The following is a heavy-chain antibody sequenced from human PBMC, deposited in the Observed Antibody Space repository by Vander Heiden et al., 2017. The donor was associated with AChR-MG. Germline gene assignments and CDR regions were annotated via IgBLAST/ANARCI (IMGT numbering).Heavy chain of an antibody. V-gene: IGHV1-18*04. J-gene: IGHJ6*02. D-gene: IGHD3-3*01. CDR2: ISAYNGNT. CDR1: GYTFTSYG. CDR3: ARDRARNLRFLEIYYYGMDV. Sequence: QVQLVQSGAEVKKPGASVKVSCKASGYTFTSYGISGVRQAPGQGLEWMGWISAYNGNTNYAQKLQGRVTMTTDTSTSTAYMELRSLRSDDTAVYYCARDRARNLRFLEIYYYGMDVWGQGTTVTVSS.